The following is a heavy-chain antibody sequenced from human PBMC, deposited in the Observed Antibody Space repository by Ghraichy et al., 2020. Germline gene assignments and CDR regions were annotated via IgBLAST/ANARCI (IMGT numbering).Heavy chain of an antibody. J-gene: IGHJ4*02. CDR3: ARHVWAGGAYFDY. CDR2: IFYTGSA. Sequence: SETLSLTCTVSGDTISGSSYYWCWIRQPPGKGLEWIGSIFYTGSAYYHPSLKSRVSISVDTSRNQFSLKLSSVTAADTAMYYCARHVWAGGAYFDYWGRGTLVSVSP. V-gene: IGHV4-39*01. D-gene: IGHD2-8*02. CDR1: GDTISGSSYY.